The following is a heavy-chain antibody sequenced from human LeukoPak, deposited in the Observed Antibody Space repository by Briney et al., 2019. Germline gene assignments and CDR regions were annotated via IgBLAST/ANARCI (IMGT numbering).Heavy chain of an antibody. J-gene: IGHJ4*02. Sequence: PSGTLSLTCTVSGYSISSGYDWGWIRQPRGKGREWISCIYHSGSTYYTPSLKSRVTISVDSSKNQFSLKLSSVTAADTAVYYCARVWKYDFWSGYFDYWGQGTLVTVSS. CDR3: ARVWKYDFWSGYFDY. CDR1: GYSISSGYD. D-gene: IGHD3-3*01. V-gene: IGHV4-38-2*02. CDR2: IYHSGST.